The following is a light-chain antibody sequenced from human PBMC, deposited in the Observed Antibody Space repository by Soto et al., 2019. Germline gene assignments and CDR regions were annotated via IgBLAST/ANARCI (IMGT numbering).Light chain of an antibody. CDR2: DVS. CDR1: SSDVGGYKY. V-gene: IGLV2-14*01. CDR3: SSYTSSTTLVV. Sequence: QSALTQPASVSGSPGQSITISCTGTSSDVGGYKYVSWYQQHPGKAPKLMISDVSNRPSGVSNRFSGSKSGNTASLTISGLQAEDEADYYCSSYTSSTTLVVFGGGTKLTVL. J-gene: IGLJ2*01.